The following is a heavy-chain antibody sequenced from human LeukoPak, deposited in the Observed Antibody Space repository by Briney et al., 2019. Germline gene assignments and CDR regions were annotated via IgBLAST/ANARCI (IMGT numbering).Heavy chain of an antibody. CDR3: ARIAAPGNRRLNF. CDR2: MNPNSGNT. V-gene: IGHV1-8*01. Sequence: GASVKVSCEASGYTFTTYDINWVRQAAGQGLEWMGWMNPNSGNTGNAQKFQGRVTMTRNTSISTAYMELTSLTSEHTAVYFCARIAAPGNRRLNFWGQGTLVTVSS. D-gene: IGHD6-13*01. J-gene: IGHJ4*02. CDR1: GYTFTTYD.